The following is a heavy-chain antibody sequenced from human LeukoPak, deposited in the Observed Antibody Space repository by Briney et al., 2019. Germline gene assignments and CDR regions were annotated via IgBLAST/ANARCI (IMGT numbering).Heavy chain of an antibody. CDR1: GYTLSSYA. V-gene: IGHV7-4-1*02. J-gene: IGHJ4*02. D-gene: IGHD4-17*01. Sequence: ASVKVSCKASGYTLSSYAMNWVRQAPGQGLEWMGWINTNTGNPTYAQGFTGRFVFSLDTSVSTAYPQISSLQAEDTAVYYCARSNNDGDYLGVGFDYWGQGTLVTVSS. CDR3: ARSNNDGDYLGVGFDY. CDR2: INTNTGNP.